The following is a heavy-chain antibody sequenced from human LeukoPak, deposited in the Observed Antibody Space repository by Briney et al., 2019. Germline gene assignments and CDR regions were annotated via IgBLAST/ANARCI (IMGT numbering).Heavy chain of an antibody. CDR2: IHHSGSA. J-gene: IGHJ3*02. CDR1: GGSISSGGHY. Sequence: SETLSLTCTVSGGSISSGGHYWSWIRQPPGKGLEWIGHIHHSGSASYSSSLKSRVTLSVDRSKNQFSVNVNSVTAADTAVYYCARARSGSSGYFSAFDIWGQGTMVTVSS. CDR3: ARARSGSSGYFSAFDI. V-gene: IGHV4-30-2*01. D-gene: IGHD3-22*01.